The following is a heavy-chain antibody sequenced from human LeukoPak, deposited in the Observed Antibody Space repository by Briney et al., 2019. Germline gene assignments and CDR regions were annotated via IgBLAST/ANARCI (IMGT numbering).Heavy chain of an antibody. CDR3: AKDLGAMDWNDEYYFDY. CDR1: GFTFSSYS. Sequence: GGSLRLSCAASGFTFSSYSMNWVRQSPGKGLEWVSAISGSGGSTYYADSVKGRFTISRDNSKNTLYLQMNSLRAEDTAVYYRAKDLGAMDWNDEYYFDYWGQGTLVTVSS. CDR2: ISGSGGST. D-gene: IGHD1-1*01. V-gene: IGHV3-23*01. J-gene: IGHJ4*02.